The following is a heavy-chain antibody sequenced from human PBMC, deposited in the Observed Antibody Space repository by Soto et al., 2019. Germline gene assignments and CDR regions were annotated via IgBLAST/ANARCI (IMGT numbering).Heavy chain of an antibody. D-gene: IGHD6-19*01. J-gene: IGHJ4*02. CDR2: ISWNSGSI. CDR1: GLTFDDYA. V-gene: IGHV3-9*01. Sequence: GGSLRLSCAASGLTFDDYAMHWVRQAPGKGLEWVSGISWNSGSIGYADSVKGRFTISRDNAKNSLYLQMNSLRAEDTALYYCAKGQTEQWLDNFDYWGQGTLVTVSS. CDR3: AKGQTEQWLDNFDY.